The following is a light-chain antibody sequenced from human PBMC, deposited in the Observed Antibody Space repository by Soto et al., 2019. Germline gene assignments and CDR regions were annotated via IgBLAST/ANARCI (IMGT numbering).Light chain of an antibody. CDR1: QSVSSSY. J-gene: IGKJ1*01. CDR3: QQYGSSPKT. V-gene: IGKV3-20*01. CDR2: GAS. Sequence: EIVLTQSPGTLSLSPGERVTISCRASQSVSSSYLAWYQQKPGQAPRLLIYGASSRATGIPDRFSGSGSGTDFTLTISRLESEDFAVYYCQQYGSSPKTFGQGTKVEIK.